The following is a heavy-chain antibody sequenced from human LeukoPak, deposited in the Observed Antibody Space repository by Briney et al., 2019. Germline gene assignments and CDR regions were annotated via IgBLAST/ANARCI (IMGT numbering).Heavy chain of an antibody. CDR2: LSGSGGTT. CDR3: VRSGSGSARVAFEY. D-gene: IGHD3-10*01. Sequence: GGSLRLSCAASGFTFGNYAMTWVRQAPGKGLEWVSSLSGSGGTTFYADSVKGRFTISRVNTKNTLYLQWNSLRAEDTAVYYCVRSGSGSARVAFEYWGQGTLVTVSS. V-gene: IGHV3-23*01. CDR1: GFTFGNYA. J-gene: IGHJ4*02.